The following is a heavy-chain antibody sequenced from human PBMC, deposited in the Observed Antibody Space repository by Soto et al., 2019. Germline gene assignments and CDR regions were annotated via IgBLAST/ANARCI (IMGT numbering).Heavy chain of an antibody. D-gene: IGHD6-19*01. Sequence: ASVKVSCKASGYTFTGYYMHWVRQAPGQGLEWMGWINPNSGGTNYAQKFQGWVTMTRDTSISTAYMELSRLRSDDTAVYYCGRARGWYMDWDYYYGMDVWGQGTTVTVSS. CDR1: GYTFTGYY. CDR3: GRARGWYMDWDYYYGMDV. CDR2: INPNSGGT. J-gene: IGHJ6*02. V-gene: IGHV1-2*04.